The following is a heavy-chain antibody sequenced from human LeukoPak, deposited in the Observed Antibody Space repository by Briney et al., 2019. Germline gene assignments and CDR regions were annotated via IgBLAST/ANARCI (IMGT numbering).Heavy chain of an antibody. D-gene: IGHD5-12*01. CDR1: GFTFSIYA. CDR2: ISGSGSGGTT. CDR3: AKLLYGDYDPRPHY. J-gene: IGHJ4*02. V-gene: IGHV3-23*01. Sequence: PGGSLRLSCAASGFTFSIYAMTWVRQAPGKGLEWVAGISGSGSGGTTYYADSVKGRFTISRDNSKNTLYLQMSSLRAEDTAVYYCAKLLYGDYDPRPHYWGQGTLVTVSS.